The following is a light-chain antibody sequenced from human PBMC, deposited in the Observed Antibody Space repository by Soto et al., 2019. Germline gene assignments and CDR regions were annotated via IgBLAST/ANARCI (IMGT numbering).Light chain of an antibody. J-gene: IGKJ2*01. CDR1: QSVSSSF. CDR3: QQYDTSPPRYT. CDR2: GAS. V-gene: IGKV3-20*01. Sequence: ETVVTQSPGTLSLSPGERATLSCRASQSVSSSFLAWYQQKPGQAPRLLIYGASSRATGIPDRFTGSGSGTDFTLTISRLEPEDFAVYYCQQYDTSPPRYTFGQGTKLEIK.